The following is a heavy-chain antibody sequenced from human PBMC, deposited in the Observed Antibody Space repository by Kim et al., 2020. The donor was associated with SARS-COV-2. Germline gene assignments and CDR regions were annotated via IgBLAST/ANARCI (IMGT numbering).Heavy chain of an antibody. CDR3: ARHFGIVVVPAATYP. Sequence: LETLSLTCTVSGGSISSSSYYWGWIRQPPGKGLEWIGSIYYSGSTYYNPSLKSRVTISVDTSKNQFSLKLSSVTAADTAVYYCARHFGIVVVPAATYPWGQGTLVTVSS. CDR2: IYYSGST. CDR1: GGSISSSSYY. D-gene: IGHD2-2*01. J-gene: IGHJ5*02. V-gene: IGHV4-39*01.